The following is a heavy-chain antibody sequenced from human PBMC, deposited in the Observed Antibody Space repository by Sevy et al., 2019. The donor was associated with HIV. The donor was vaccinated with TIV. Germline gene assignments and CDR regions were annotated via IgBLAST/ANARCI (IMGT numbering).Heavy chain of an antibody. V-gene: IGHV3-11*01. CDR2: ISGSSSAI. Sequence: GGSLRLSCAASGFTFSDYYMSWIRQAPGKGLEWISYISGSSSAIVYANSVKGRFASSRNNAKNSLYLLMDNLRAEATAVYFCVGRPYSSAYSWSYHFDYWGQGTLVTVSS. CDR1: GFTFSDYY. D-gene: IGHD3-16*01. CDR3: VGRPYSSAYSWSYHFDY. J-gene: IGHJ4*02.